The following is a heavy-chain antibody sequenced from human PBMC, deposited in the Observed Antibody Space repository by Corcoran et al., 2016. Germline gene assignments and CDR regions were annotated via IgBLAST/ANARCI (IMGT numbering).Heavy chain of an antibody. D-gene: IGHD3-3*01. Sequence: QVQLVESGGGVVQPGRSLRLSCAASGFPFSSYGMYWVRQAPGKGLEWVTVISFDGSNKYYADSVKGRFTISRDNSKNTLYLQMNSLRAEDTAVYYCAKDGGQKFWSGYSAPDYWGQGTLVTVSS. J-gene: IGHJ4*02. CDR3: AKDGGQKFWSGYSAPDY. V-gene: IGHV3-30*18. CDR1: GFPFSSYG. CDR2: ISFDGSNK.